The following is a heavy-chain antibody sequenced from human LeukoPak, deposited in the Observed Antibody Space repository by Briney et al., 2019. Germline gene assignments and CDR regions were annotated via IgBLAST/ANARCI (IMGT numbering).Heavy chain of an antibody. CDR3: TRLEYGSGILWFDP. Sequence: GGSLRLSCAASGFTSSGSAMHWVRQASGKGLEWVGRIRSKANSYATAYAASVKGRFTISRDDSKNTAYLQMNSLKTEDTAVYYCTRLEYGSGILWFDPWGQGTLVTVSS. D-gene: IGHD3-10*01. J-gene: IGHJ5*02. CDR1: GFTSSGSA. CDR2: IRSKANSYAT. V-gene: IGHV3-73*01.